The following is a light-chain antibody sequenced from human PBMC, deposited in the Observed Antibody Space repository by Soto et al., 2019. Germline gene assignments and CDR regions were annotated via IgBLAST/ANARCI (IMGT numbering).Light chain of an antibody. CDR1: SRDIGSYNY. CDR2: EVN. CDR3: CSFTSSGTWV. J-gene: IGLJ3*02. Sequence: QSVLTQPASVSGSPGQSIAISCTGTSRDIGSYNYVSWYRHHPGKAPQSIIYEVNKRPSGVSDRLSGSKSGNTASLTISGLQAEDEADYYCCSFTSSGTWVFGGGTQLTVL. V-gene: IGLV2-14*01.